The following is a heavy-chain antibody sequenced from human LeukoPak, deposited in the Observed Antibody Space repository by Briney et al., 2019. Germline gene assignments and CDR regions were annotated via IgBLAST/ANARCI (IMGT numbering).Heavy chain of an antibody. V-gene: IGHV3-23*01. CDR1: GFTFSSYW. Sequence: GGSLRLSCAASGFTFSSYWMSWVRQAPGKGLEWVSAISGSGGSTYYADSVKGRFTISRDNSKNTLYLQMNSLRAEDTAVYYCTSYVDIVATIVDYWGQGTLVTVSS. J-gene: IGHJ4*02. D-gene: IGHD5-12*01. CDR3: TSYVDIVATIVDY. CDR2: ISGSGGST.